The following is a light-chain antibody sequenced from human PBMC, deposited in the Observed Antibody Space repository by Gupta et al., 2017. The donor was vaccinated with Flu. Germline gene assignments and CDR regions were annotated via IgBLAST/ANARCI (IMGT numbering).Light chain of an antibody. CDR2: AAS. Sequence: DIQMTQSPSSLSASVGDRVTITCRASQSISNNLNWYQQKPGEAPKLLIYAASTLQTGAPPTFSGSGSGTDFTLTISSLQPEDSATYYCQQRYNAPGTFGQGTRLEI. CDR3: QQRYNAPGT. CDR1: QSISNN. J-gene: IGKJ2*01. V-gene: IGKV1-39*01.